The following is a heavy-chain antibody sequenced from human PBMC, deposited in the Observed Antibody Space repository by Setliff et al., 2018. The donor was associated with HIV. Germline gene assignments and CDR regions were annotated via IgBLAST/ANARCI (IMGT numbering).Heavy chain of an antibody. J-gene: IGHJ4*02. V-gene: IGHV4-34*01. CDR1: GGSFSAYH. CDR3: ARGRDYSSGYFDY. CDR2: INHSGST. D-gene: IGHD6-19*01. Sequence: PSETLSLTCAVYGGSFSAYHWSWIRQTPGKGLEWLGEINHSGSTAYNLALESRVSMSIDTSKNQFSLKLTSVTAADTAIYYCARGRDYSSGYFDYWGQGTLVTVSS.